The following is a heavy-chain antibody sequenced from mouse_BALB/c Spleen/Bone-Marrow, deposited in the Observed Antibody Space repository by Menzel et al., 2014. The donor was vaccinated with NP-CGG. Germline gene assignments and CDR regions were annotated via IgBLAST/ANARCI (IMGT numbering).Heavy chain of an antibody. CDR1: GDSITSGY. CDR3: ARDYGSSFDY. V-gene: IGHV3-8*02. Sequence: EVKLMESGPSLVKPSQTLSLTCSVTGDSITSGYWNWLRKFPGNKFEYMGYISHSGSTYYNPSLKSRISITRDTSKNQFYLQLNSVTTEDTATYYCARDYGSSFDYWGQGPTLTVSS. D-gene: IGHD1-1*01. CDR2: ISHSGST. J-gene: IGHJ2*01.